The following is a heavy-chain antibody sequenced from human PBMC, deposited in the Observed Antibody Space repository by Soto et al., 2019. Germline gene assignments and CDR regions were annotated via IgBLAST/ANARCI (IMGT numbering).Heavy chain of an antibody. D-gene: IGHD6-19*01. Sequence: QVQLVQSGAEVKKPGASVKVSCKASGYTFTSYDINWVRQATGQGLEWMGWMNPNSGKTGYAQKFQGRVTMPRNTPRHKADVELSSLRSGDTDVYYFAGKRAVAGTLGYWGQGTLVTGSS. J-gene: IGHJ4*02. CDR2: MNPNSGKT. CDR1: GYTFTSYD. V-gene: IGHV1-8*01. CDR3: AGKRAVAGTLGY.